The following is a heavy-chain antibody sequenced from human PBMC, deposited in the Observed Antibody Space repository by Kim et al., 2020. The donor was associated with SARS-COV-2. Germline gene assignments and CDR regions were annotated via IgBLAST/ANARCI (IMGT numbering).Heavy chain of an antibody. V-gene: IGHV1-2*06. CDR1: GYTFIGYY. CDR3: ARDTGIVGATLGY. CDR2: INPNSGGT. Sequence: ASVKVSCKASGYTFIGYYMHWVRQAPAQGLEWMGRINPNSGGTNYAQKFQGRATMTRDTSISTAYMALSRRRSDDTAVYFCARDTGIVGATLGYWGPGTL. D-gene: IGHD1-26*01. J-gene: IGHJ4*02.